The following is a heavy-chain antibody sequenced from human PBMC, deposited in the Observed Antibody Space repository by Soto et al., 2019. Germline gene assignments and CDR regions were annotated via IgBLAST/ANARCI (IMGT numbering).Heavy chain of an antibody. Sequence: ASVKVSCKASGYTFTSYGISWVRQAPGQGLEWMGWISAYNGNTNYAQKLRGRVTMTTDTSTSTAYMELRSLRSDDTAVYYCARIFITIFGVVIPSFDYWGQGTLVTVSS. V-gene: IGHV1-18*04. J-gene: IGHJ4*02. CDR3: ARIFITIFGVVIPSFDY. CDR2: ISAYNGNT. CDR1: GYTFTSYG. D-gene: IGHD3-3*01.